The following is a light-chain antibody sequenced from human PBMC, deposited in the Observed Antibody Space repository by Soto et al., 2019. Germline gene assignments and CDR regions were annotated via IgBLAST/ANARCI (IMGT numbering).Light chain of an antibody. CDR1: QSVGSRW. Sequence: EIVLTQSPGTVSLSPGERATLSCRASQSVGSRWLAWYQQKPGQAPRVLIYGGSNRANGIPDRFSGSGSGTDFTHTISRLEPEDFAGYYCQQYYSSRTFGQGTKVEMK. CDR2: GGS. CDR3: QQYYSSRT. J-gene: IGKJ1*01. V-gene: IGKV3-20*01.